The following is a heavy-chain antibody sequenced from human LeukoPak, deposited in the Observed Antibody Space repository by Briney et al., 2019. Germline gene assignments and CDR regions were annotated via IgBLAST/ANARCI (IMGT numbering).Heavy chain of an antibody. CDR1: GGYISSSSYY. CDR3: ARDMGSGGGYDY. CDR2: IYYNGNT. V-gene: IGHV4-39*07. J-gene: IGHJ4*02. Sequence: SETLSLTCTVSGGYISSSSYYWGWIRQPPGKGLEWIASIYYNGNTKYNPSLKSRVTISVDTSKDQFSLKLTSVTAADTAVYYCARDMGSGGGYDYWGQGTLVTVSS. D-gene: IGHD3-10*01.